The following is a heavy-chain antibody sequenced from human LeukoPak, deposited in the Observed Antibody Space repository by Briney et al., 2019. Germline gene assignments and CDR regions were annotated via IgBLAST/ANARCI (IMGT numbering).Heavy chain of an antibody. V-gene: IGHV4-34*01. CDR2: INHSGST. D-gene: IGHD6-13*01. CDR3: AGSAQLVPLYYYYGMDV. CDR1: GGSFSGYY. Sequence: KPSETLSLTCAVYGGSFSGYYWSWIRQPPGKGLEWIGEINHSGSTNYNPSLKSRVTISVDTSKNQFSLKLSSVTAADTAVYYCAGSAQLVPLYYYYGMDVWGQGTTVTVSS. J-gene: IGHJ6*02.